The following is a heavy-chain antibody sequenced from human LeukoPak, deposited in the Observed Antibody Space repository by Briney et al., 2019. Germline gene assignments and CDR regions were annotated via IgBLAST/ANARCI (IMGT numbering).Heavy chain of an antibody. CDR2: VTGNGDNT. CDR3: ARDRNYFEALHRSY. Sequence: GGSLRLSCAASGFTFSSYAMSWVRQAPGKGLEWVSTVTGNGDNTFHADSVKGRFTISRDNSKNMLYLQINSLRAEDTAVYYCARDRNYFEALHRSYWGQGTLVTVSS. J-gene: IGHJ4*02. V-gene: IGHV3-23*01. D-gene: IGHD3-10*01. CDR1: GFTFSSYA.